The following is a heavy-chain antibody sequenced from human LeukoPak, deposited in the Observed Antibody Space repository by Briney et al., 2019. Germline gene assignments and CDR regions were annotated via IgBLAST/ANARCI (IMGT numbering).Heavy chain of an antibody. V-gene: IGHV1-69*05. CDR3: ARSGGQPYYFDY. D-gene: IGHD5-12*01. CDR2: IIPIFGTA. CDR1: GGTFSSYA. J-gene: IGHJ4*02. Sequence: SVKVSCKASGGTFSSYAISWVRQAPGQGLEWMGGIIPIFGTANYAQKFQGRVTITTDESTSTAYMELSSLRSEDTAVYYCARSGGQPYYFDYWGQGTLVTVSS.